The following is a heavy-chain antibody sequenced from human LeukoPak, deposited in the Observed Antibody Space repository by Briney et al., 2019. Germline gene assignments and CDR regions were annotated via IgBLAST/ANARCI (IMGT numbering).Heavy chain of an antibody. CDR2: IRSSSRTI. D-gene: IGHD6-19*01. CDR1: GFTFSSYS. CDR3: ARGEGVAGIDY. J-gene: IGHJ4*02. V-gene: IGHV3-48*04. Sequence: GGSLRLSCAASGFTFSSYSMNWVRQAPGRGLEWVSYIRSSSRTIYYADSVKGRFTISRDNAKNSLYLEMNSLRAEDTAVYYCARGEGVAGIDYWGQGTLVTVSS.